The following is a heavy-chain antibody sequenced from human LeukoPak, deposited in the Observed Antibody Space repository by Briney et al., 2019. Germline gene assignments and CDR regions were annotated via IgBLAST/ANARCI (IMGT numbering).Heavy chain of an antibody. CDR2: ISGDNGDT. Sequence: ASVKVSCKASGYTFTSYDITWVRQAPGQGLEWMGWISGDNGDTNYAQTFQGRVTMTAETSTSTAYMELRSLRSDDTAVYYCAREVWNSRDTSGPLDPWGQGTLVIVSA. V-gene: IGHV1-18*01. CDR3: AREVWNSRDTSGPLDP. D-gene: IGHD3-22*01. J-gene: IGHJ5*02. CDR1: GYTFTSYD.